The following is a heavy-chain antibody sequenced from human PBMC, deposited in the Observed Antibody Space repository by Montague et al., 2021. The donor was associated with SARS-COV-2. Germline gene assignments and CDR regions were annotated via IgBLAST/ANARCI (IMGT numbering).Heavy chain of an antibody. CDR1: GGSFNSGAYF. D-gene: IGHD2-15*01. CDR3: ARGVIAATGYFDY. J-gene: IGHJ4*02. V-gene: IGHV4-31*03. Sequence: TLSLTCTVSGGSFNSGAYFWSWIRQHPEKVLDWIAYIYYSGNTYYNPSLKSRVALSVDTSKKQFSLNLTSVTAADTATYYWARGVIAATGYFDYWGQGTLVTVSS. CDR2: IYYSGNT.